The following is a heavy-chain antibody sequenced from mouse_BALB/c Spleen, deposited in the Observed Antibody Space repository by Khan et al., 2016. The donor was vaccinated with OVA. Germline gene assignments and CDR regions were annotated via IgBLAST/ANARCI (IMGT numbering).Heavy chain of an antibody. CDR1: GYSFNGYY. CDR3: ARDGYYYALDY. Sequence: LVKAGASVKISCKASGYSFNGYYIHWVKQSHGKSLEWIGYISCYNGAASYSQKFKGKATFTAHTSSTTAYMQLNSLQCEDSSDYYGARDGYYYALDYWGQGTSVTVSS. D-gene: IGHD2-3*01. CDR2: ISCYNGAA. V-gene: IGHV1S34*01. J-gene: IGHJ4*01.